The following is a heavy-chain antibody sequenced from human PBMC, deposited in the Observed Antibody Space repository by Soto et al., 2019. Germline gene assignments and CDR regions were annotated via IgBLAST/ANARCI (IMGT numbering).Heavy chain of an antibody. CDR1: GITISSYG. Sequence: QVQLVESGGGVVQPGRSLRLSCADSGITISSYGMNWVRQAPGKGLEWVAGISYDGSNKYHADPVKGRFTISRDNSKNTLFLQMNSLRPEDTAVYYCAKPSSSGYYPPYTLDVWGQGTTVTVSS. CDR2: ISYDGSNK. J-gene: IGHJ6*02. CDR3: AKPSSSGYYPPYTLDV. D-gene: IGHD3-22*01. V-gene: IGHV3-30*18.